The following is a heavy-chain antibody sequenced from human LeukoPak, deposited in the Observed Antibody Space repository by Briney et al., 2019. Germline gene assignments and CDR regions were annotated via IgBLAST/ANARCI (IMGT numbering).Heavy chain of an antibody. D-gene: IGHD4-17*01. CDR1: EFTLSRYW. V-gene: IGHV3-74*01. J-gene: IGHJ4*02. Sequence: GGSLRLSCAASEFTLSRYWMHWVRQAPGKGLVWVSRINSDGSRTKYADSVKGRFTISRDNAKNTLYLQMNSLRAEDTAVYYCARDHDYGDYDLLGYWGQGTLVTVSS. CDR2: INSDGSRT. CDR3: ARDHDYGDYDLLGY.